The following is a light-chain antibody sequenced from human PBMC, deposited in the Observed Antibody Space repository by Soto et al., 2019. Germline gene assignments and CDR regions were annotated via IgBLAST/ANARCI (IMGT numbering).Light chain of an antibody. J-gene: IGKJ2*01. CDR1: QRITTY. CDR3: QQTYSTPYT. CDR2: TSG. V-gene: IGKV1-39*01. Sequence: IHMTQSPSSLSASVGDRVTITCRASQRITTYLNWYQQKPGEAPKLLISTSGTLQRGVPSRFSGSGSEPDFTLTITILQPADFATYFCQQTYSTPYTFGQGTKLEIK.